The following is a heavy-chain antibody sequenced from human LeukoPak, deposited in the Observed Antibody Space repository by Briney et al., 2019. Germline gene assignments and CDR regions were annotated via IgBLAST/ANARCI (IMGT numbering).Heavy chain of an antibody. D-gene: IGHD3-9*01. Sequence: SVSVSCKPSGGTFSSYAISWVRQDPGQGVECMGGIIPIFGTANYAQKYEGRVAITADESTSTAYMELSSLRSEDTAVYYRARGDYDILTGQILNFDYWGQGTLVTGSS. CDR2: IIPIFGTA. V-gene: IGHV1-69*01. CDR1: GGTFSSYA. CDR3: ARGDYDILTGQILNFDY. J-gene: IGHJ4*02.